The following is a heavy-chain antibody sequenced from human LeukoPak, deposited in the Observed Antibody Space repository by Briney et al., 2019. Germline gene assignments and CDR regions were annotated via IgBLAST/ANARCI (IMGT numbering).Heavy chain of an antibody. V-gene: IGHV4-34*01. CDR2: INHSGST. D-gene: IGHD3-16*02. CDR1: GGSISSYY. J-gene: IGHJ4*02. Sequence: SETLSLTCTVSGGSISSYYWSWIRQPAGKGLEWIGEINHSGSTNYNPSLKSRVTISVDTSKNQFSLKLSSVTAADTAVCYCARGGENYDYVWGSYRYSPYFDYWGQGTLVTVSS. CDR3: ARGGENYDYVWGSYRYSPYFDY.